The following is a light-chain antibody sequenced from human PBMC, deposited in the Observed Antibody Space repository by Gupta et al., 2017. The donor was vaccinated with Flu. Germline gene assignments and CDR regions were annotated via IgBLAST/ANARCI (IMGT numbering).Light chain of an antibody. CDR2: DVY. CDR3: SSYTTTSTE. J-gene: IGLJ3*02. V-gene: IGLV2-14*01. CDR1: NSDIRGYNS. Sequence: QPASVSGSLGQSITISCTGTNSDIRGYNSVSWYQHHPGSAPRLLIYDVYIRPSGVSDRFSGFASGNTASLTISGLQAEDEATYYCSSYTTTSTEFGGGTNLAVL.